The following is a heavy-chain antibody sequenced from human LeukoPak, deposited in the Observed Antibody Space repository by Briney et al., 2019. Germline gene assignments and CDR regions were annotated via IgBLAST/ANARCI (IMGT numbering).Heavy chain of an antibody. J-gene: IGHJ5*02. CDR3: ARDRGYCSSTSCYRGIDGIDP. CDR1: GFTFSDYY. V-gene: IGHV3-11*01. D-gene: IGHD2-2*02. CDR2: ISSSGSTI. Sequence: PGGSLRLSCAASGFTFSDYYMSWIRQAPGKGLEWVSYISSSGSTIYYADSVKGRFTISRDNAKNSLYLQMNSLRAEDTAVYYCARDRGYCSSTSCYRGIDGIDPWGQGTLVTVSS.